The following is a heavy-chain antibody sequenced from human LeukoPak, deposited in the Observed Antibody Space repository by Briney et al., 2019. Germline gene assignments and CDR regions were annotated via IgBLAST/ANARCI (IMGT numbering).Heavy chain of an antibody. Sequence: ASVKVSCKASGGTFSSYVISWVRQAPGQGLEWMGRIIPIFGTANYAQKFQGRVTITTDESTSTAYMELSSLRSEDTAVYYCAREWAPYYDFWSGYRGHDYWGQGTLVTVSS. CDR1: GGTFSSYV. D-gene: IGHD3-3*01. J-gene: IGHJ4*02. CDR3: AREWAPYYDFWSGYRGHDY. CDR2: IIPIFGTA. V-gene: IGHV1-69*05.